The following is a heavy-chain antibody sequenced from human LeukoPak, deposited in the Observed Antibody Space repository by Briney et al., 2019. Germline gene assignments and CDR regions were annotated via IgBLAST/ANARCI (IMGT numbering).Heavy chain of an antibody. CDR3: ARGPPRRSYYNE. J-gene: IGHJ4*02. D-gene: IGHD3-10*01. CDR2: IIPIFGTA. Sequence: ASVKVSCKASGGTFSSYAISWVRQAPGQGLEWMGGIIPIFGTANYAQKFQGRVTITADESTSTAYMELSSLRSEDTAVYYCARGPPRRSYYNEWGQGTLVTVSS. V-gene: IGHV1-69*13. CDR1: GGTFSSYA.